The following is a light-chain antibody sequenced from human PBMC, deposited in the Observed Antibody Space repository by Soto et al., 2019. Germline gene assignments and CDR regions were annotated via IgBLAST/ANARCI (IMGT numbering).Light chain of an antibody. J-gene: IGKJ2*01. Sequence: EIVLTQSPGTLSLSPGERATLSCRASQSVSSSYLAWYQQKPGQAPRLLIYGASSRATGIPDRFSGSGSGTDFTLTISRLEPEDFAVYYCQQYCSSPEYTFGQGTKRESK. CDR2: GAS. CDR3: QQYCSSPEYT. CDR1: QSVSSSY. V-gene: IGKV3-20*01.